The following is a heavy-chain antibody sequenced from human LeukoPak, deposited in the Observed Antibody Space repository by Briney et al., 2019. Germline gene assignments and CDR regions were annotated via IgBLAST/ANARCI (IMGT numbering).Heavy chain of an antibody. CDR2: IYHSGST. Sequence: PSETLSLTCAVSGGSISSSNWWSWVRQPPGKGLEWIGEIYHSGSTNYNPSLKSRVTISVDKSKNQFSLKLSSVTAADTGVYYCARSPRVEQRSFDYWGQGTLVTVSS. J-gene: IGHJ4*02. D-gene: IGHD6-25*01. CDR1: GGSISSSNW. CDR3: ARSPRVEQRSFDY. V-gene: IGHV4-4*02.